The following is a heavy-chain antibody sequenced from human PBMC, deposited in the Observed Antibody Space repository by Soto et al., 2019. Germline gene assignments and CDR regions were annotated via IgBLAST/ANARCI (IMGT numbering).Heavy chain of an antibody. J-gene: IGHJ5*02. CDR3: AMGAQGANWFDP. CDR2: ISYDGSNK. Sequence: PGGSLRLSCAASGFTFSGYGMHWVRQAPGKGLEWVAVISYDGSNKYYADSVKGRFTISRDNSKNTLYLQMNSLRAEDTAVYYCAMGAQGANWFDPWGQGTLVTSPQ. D-gene: IGHD3-16*01. V-gene: IGHV3-30*03. CDR1: GFTFSGYG.